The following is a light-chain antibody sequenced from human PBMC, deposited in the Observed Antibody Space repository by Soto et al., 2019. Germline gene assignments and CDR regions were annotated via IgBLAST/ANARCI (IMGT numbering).Light chain of an antibody. Sequence: ALTQPAPVSGSPGQSVTISCTGTSIDVGGYNYVSWFQQHPGKAPKLIIHEVNQRPSGVPDRFSGSKSGNTASLTVSGLQAEDEGTYYCSSYGGYNNVVFXTGTKVTVL. CDR3: SSYGGYNNVV. CDR2: EVN. V-gene: IGLV2-8*01. J-gene: IGLJ1*01. CDR1: SIDVGGYNY.